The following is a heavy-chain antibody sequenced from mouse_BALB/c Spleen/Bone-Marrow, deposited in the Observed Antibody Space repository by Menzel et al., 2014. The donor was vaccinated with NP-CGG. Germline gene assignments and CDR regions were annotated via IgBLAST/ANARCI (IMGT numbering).Heavy chain of an antibody. Sequence: VKLMESGGGLVQPGGSRKLSCAASGFTFSSFGMHWVRQAPEQGLEWVAYISNGSSTIHYADTVKGRFTISRDNPKNTLFLQMTNLRSEDTAMYYCARKGAMITHYYAMDYRGQGTSVTGSS. CDR2: ISNGSSTI. CDR3: ARKGAMITHYYAMDY. V-gene: IGHV5-17*02. D-gene: IGHD2-4*01. J-gene: IGHJ4*01. CDR1: GFTFSSFG.